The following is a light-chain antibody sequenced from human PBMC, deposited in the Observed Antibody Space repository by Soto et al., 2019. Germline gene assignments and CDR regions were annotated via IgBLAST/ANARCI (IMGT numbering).Light chain of an antibody. CDR3: QQSSIWPWT. Sequence: EIVLTQSPATLSLSPGXRATLSCWASQSVSNYFVWYQQKPGQAPRLLIYDASKRATGIPARFSGSGSGTDFTLTISSLEPEDFAVYYCQQSSIWPWTFCQGTKVDIK. J-gene: IGKJ1*01. V-gene: IGKV3-11*01. CDR2: DAS. CDR1: QSVSNY.